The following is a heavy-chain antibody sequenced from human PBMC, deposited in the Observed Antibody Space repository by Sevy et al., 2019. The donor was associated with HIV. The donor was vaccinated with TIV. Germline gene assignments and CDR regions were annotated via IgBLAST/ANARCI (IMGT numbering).Heavy chain of an antibody. V-gene: IGHV1-2*02. CDR2: INPNNGDA. CDR3: VRGYFGSGSYQLLY. D-gene: IGHD3-10*01. Sequence: ASVKVSCKASGYSFTGFYIHWMRQAPGQGLEWMGWINPNNGDAKYAQKYQGRVTMTRDTSATTTYMELTSLRSDDTAMYYCVRGYFGSGSYQLLYWGQGAPVTVSS. CDR1: GYSFTGFY. J-gene: IGHJ4*02.